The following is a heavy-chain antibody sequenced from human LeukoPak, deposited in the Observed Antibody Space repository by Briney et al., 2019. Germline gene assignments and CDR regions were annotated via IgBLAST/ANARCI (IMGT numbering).Heavy chain of an antibody. Sequence: GESLKISCAASGFTFSSYGMHWVRQAPGKGLEWVALIRYDGSNKYYADSVKGRFTISRDNSKNTLYLQMNSLRAEDTAVYYCAKGHGVDFPWGQGTLVTVSS. V-gene: IGHV3-30*02. CDR1: GFTFSSYG. J-gene: IGHJ5*02. CDR2: IRYDGSNK. CDR3: AKGHGVDFP. D-gene: IGHD3-3*01.